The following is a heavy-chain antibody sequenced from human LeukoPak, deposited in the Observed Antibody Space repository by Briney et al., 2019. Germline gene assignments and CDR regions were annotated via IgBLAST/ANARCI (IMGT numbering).Heavy chain of an antibody. V-gene: IGHV3-21*01. Sequence: PGGSLRLSCAASGFTFSSYSMNWVRQAPGKGLEWVSSISSSSSYIYYADSVKGRFTISRDNSKNTLYLQMNSLRAEDTAVYYCARERRGSYYFDYWGQGTLVTVSS. D-gene: IGHD1-26*01. CDR1: GFTFSSYS. CDR3: ARERRGSYYFDY. J-gene: IGHJ4*02. CDR2: ISSSSSYI.